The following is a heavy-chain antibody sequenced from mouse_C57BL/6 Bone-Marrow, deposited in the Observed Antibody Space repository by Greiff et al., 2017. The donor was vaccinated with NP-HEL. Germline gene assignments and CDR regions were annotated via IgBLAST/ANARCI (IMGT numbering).Heavy chain of an antibody. CDR1: GYTFTSYW. J-gene: IGHJ4*01. Sequence: QVQLQQPGAELVKPGASVKLTCKASGYTFTSYWMHWVKQRPGQGLEWIGMIHPNSGSTNYNEKFKSKATLTVDKSSSTAYMQLSSLTSEDSAVYYCARFRLGAMDYWGQGTSVTVSS. CDR2: IHPNSGST. V-gene: IGHV1-64*01. CDR3: ARFRLGAMDY.